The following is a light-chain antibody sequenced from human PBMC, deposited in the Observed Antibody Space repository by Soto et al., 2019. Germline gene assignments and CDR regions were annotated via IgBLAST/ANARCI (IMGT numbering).Light chain of an antibody. CDR3: QQYGSSPKT. J-gene: IGKJ1*01. CDR2: GAS. V-gene: IGKV3-20*01. CDR1: QSVSSSY. Sequence: EILLTESPCTLCFSRVEIAIXXSTXSQSVSSSYLAWYQQKPGQAPRLLIYGASSRATGIPDRFSGSGSGTDFTLTISRLEPEDFAVYYCQQYGSSPKTFGQGTKVDIK.